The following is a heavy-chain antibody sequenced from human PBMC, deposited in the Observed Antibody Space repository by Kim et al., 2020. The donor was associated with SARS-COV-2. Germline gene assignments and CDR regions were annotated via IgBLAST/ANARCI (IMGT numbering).Heavy chain of an antibody. CDR1: GGTFSSYA. CDR2: IIPIFGTA. Sequence: SVKVSCKASGGTFSSYAISWVRQAPGQGLEWMGGIIPIFGTANYAQKFQGRVTITADESTSTAYMELSSLRSEDTAVYYCARVPYYYDSSDYYFDYWGQGTLVTVSS. V-gene: IGHV1-69*13. CDR3: ARVPYYYDSSDYYFDY. D-gene: IGHD3-22*01. J-gene: IGHJ4*02.